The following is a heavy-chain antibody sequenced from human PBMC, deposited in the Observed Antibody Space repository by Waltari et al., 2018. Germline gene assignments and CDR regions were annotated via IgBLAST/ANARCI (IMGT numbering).Heavy chain of an antibody. CDR3: ARVVFWSGYSDY. Sequence: QVQLQQWGAGLLKPSETLSLTCAVYGGSFSGYYWSWIRQPPGKGLEWIGEINHSGSTNYNPSLKSRVTISVDTSKNQFSLKLSSVTAADTAVYYCARVVFWSGYSDYWGQGTLVTVSS. V-gene: IGHV4-34*01. CDR2: INHSGST. J-gene: IGHJ4*02. CDR1: GGSFSGYY. D-gene: IGHD3-3*01.